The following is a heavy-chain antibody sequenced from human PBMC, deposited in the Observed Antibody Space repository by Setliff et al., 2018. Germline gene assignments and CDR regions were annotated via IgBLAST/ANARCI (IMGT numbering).Heavy chain of an antibody. CDR1: GGSISSGDYY. CDR2: IYSSGST. Sequence: PSETLSLTCTVSGGSISSGDYYWSWIRQPPGKGLEWIGFIYSSGSTYYNPSLKSRVSISVDTSKNQFSLKLSSVTAADTAVYYCARESRYYYDNLGTLDYWGQGTLGTSPQ. D-gene: IGHD3-22*01. J-gene: IGHJ4*02. CDR3: ARESRYYYDNLGTLDY. V-gene: IGHV4-30-4*08.